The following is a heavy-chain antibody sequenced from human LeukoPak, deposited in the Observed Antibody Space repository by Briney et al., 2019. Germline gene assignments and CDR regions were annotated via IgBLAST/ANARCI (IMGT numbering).Heavy chain of an antibody. Sequence: GGSLRLSCAASGLTFSDYYMSWIRQAPGKGLEWVSYISSSGSTIYYADSVKGRFTISRDNAKNSLYLQMNSLRAEDTAVYYCAKDLYSAGYSDYWGQGTLVTVSS. D-gene: IGHD1-1*01. CDR1: GLTFSDYY. CDR2: ISSSGSTI. J-gene: IGHJ4*02. CDR3: AKDLYSAGYSDY. V-gene: IGHV3-11*01.